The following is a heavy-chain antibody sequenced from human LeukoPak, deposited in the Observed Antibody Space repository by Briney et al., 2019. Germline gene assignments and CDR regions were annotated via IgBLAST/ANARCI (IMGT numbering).Heavy chain of an antibody. D-gene: IGHD6-19*01. CDR1: GFTFSSYA. J-gene: IGHJ3*02. CDR3: ASEGAVTDRIAVAGIAFHAFDI. V-gene: IGHV3-7*01. Sequence: PGGSLRLSCAASGFTFSSYAMDWVRQAPGKGLEWVANIKQDGSEKYYVDSVKGRFTISRDNAKNSLYLQMNSLRAEDTAVYYCASEGAVTDRIAVAGIAFHAFDIWGQGTMVTVSS. CDR2: IKQDGSEK.